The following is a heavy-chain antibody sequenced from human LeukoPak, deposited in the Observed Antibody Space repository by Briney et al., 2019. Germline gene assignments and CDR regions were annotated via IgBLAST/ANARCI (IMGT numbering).Heavy chain of an antibody. CDR3: VSQLLYSLYFDY. J-gene: IGHJ4*02. V-gene: IGHV3-23*01. D-gene: IGHD2-2*02. CDR2: ISGSGGST. Sequence: GGSLRLSCAASGFTFSSYAMSWVRQAPGKGLEWVSAISGSGGSTYYADSVKGRFTISRDNSKNTLYLQMNSLRAEDTAVYYCVSQLLYSLYFDYWGQGTLVTVSS. CDR1: GFTFSSYA.